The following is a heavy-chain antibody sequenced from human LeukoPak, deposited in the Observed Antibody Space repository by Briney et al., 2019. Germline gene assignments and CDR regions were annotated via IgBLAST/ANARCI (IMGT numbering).Heavy chain of an antibody. J-gene: IGHJ4*02. CDR1: GGTSSSYA. CDR3: ARGAGKYIDSSLDY. V-gene: IGHV1-69*01. Sequence: SVKVSCKASGGTSSSYAISWVRQAPGQGLEWMGGIIPIFGTANYAQKFQGRVTITADESTTTAYIELSSLRSEDTAVYYCARGAGKYIDSSLDYWGQGTLVTVSS. D-gene: IGHD3-10*01. CDR2: IIPIFGTA.